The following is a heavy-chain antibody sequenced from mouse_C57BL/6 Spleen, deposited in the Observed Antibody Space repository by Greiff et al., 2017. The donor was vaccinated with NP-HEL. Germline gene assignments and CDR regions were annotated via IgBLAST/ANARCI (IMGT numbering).Heavy chain of an antibody. D-gene: IGHD2-3*01. Sequence: VQLQQSGAELVKPGASVKLSCKASGYTFTSYWMHWVKQRPGQGLEWIGMIHPNSGSTNYNEKFKSKATLTVDKSSSTAYMQLSSLTSEDSAVYYCARSLYDGYLYYAMDYWGQGTSVTVSS. CDR2: IHPNSGST. CDR3: ARSLYDGYLYYAMDY. V-gene: IGHV1-64*01. CDR1: GYTFTSYW. J-gene: IGHJ4*01.